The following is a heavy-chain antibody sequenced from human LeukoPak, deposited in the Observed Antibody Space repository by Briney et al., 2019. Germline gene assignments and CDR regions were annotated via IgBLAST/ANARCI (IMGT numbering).Heavy chain of an antibody. D-gene: IGHD3-10*01. CDR2: VHTSEST. CDR3: ARGKALSGTYYYYFGY. Sequence: PSETLSLTCTVSGGSISGYYWSWIRQSAGKGLEWIGRVHTSESTSYNPSLKSRVTVSVDTSKNQFSLKLSSVTAADTAVYYCARGKALSGTYYYYFGYWGQGTLVTVSS. V-gene: IGHV4-4*07. CDR1: GGSISGYY. J-gene: IGHJ4*02.